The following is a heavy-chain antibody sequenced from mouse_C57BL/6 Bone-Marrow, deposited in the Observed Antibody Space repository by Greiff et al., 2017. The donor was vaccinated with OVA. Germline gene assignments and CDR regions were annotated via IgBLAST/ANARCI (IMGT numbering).Heavy chain of an antibody. CDR2: ISSGSSTI. D-gene: IGHD2-12*01. V-gene: IGHV5-17*01. J-gene: IGHJ2*01. CDR3: ARNDSPFDY. CDR1: GFTFSDYG. Sequence: EVKLVESGGGLVQPGGSLKLSCAASGFTFSDYGMHWVRQAPEKGLEWVADISSGSSTIYYADTVKGRFPISRDNAKNTLFLQMTSLRSEDTAMCYSARNDSPFDYWGQGTTLTVSS.